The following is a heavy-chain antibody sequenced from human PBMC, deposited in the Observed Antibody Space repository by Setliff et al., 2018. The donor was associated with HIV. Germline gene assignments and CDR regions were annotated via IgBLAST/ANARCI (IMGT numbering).Heavy chain of an antibody. V-gene: IGHV4-59*06. CDR3: ARDSVASDV. J-gene: IGHJ6*04. CDR1: GDSISASY. Sequence: SETLSLTCAVSGDSISASYWNWIRQFPGKGLEWIGYIYYSGSTYYNPSLKSRVTISVDTSKNQFSLKLSSVTAADTAVYYCARDSVASDVWGKGTTVTVSS. CDR2: IYYSGST.